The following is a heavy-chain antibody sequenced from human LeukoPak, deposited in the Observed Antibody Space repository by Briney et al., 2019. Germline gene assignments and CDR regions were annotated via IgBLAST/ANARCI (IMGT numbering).Heavy chain of an antibody. CDR2: IYPVDSDT. J-gene: IGHJ4*02. D-gene: IGHD6-6*01. Sequence: GEPLKISCQGSGYSFTSYWIAWVRQIPGKGLEWLGIIYPVDSDTRYSHSFQGQVTVSADKSISPAYLQWSSLKASATAMYYCARLRLGVGAGLKYSSSSGIIWWGQGTLVTVSS. CDR3: ARLRLGVGAGLKYSSSSGIIW. CDR1: GYSFTSYW. V-gene: IGHV5-51*01.